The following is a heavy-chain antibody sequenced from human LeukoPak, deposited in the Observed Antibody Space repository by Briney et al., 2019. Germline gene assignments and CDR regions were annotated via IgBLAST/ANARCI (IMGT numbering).Heavy chain of an antibody. D-gene: IGHD3-10*01. CDR3: ASLHYYGSGSYGFDP. CDR1: GGSISSYY. V-gene: IGHV4-59*01. CDR2: IYYSGST. J-gene: IGHJ5*02. Sequence: SETLSLTCTVSGGSISSYYWSWIRQPPGKGLEWIGYIYYSGSTNYNPSLKSRVTISVDTSKNQFSLKLSSVPAADTAVYYCASLHYYGSGSYGFDPWGQGTLVTVSS.